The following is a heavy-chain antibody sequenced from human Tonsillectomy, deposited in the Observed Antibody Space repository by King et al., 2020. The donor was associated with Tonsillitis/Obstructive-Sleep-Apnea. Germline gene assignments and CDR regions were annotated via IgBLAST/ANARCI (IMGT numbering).Heavy chain of an antibody. CDR3: ARTRDPYGLGNYFSNAMDV. D-gene: IGHD3-10*01. CDR1: GHSFTSYW. CDR2: IDPSDSYT. Sequence: LVQSGVEVKKPGESLRISCKGSGHSFTSYWSNWVRQMPGKGLEWMGRIDPSDSYTNYSPSFQGHVTISADKSISTAYLQGSSLKASDSAIYYCARTRDPYGLGNYFSNAMDVWGQGTTVTVSS. J-gene: IGHJ6*01. V-gene: IGHV5-10-1*01.